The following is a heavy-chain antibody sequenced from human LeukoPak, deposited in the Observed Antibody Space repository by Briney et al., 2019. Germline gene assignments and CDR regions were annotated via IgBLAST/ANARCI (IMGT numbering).Heavy chain of an antibody. CDR3: ARVPGGALNWFDP. J-gene: IGHJ5*02. Sequence: PSETLSLTCTVSAYSISSGYFWGWVRQAPGKGLEWIGSIYQRATVHYNPSLKSRVTISLDTSKNRFSLKLRSVTAADTSVYYCARVPGGALNWFDPWGQGTLLTVSS. CDR1: AYSISSGYF. D-gene: IGHD1-1*01. CDR2: IYQRATV. V-gene: IGHV4-38-2*02.